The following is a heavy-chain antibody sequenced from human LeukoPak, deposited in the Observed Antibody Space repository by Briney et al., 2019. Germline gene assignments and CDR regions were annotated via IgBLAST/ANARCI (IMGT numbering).Heavy chain of an antibody. Sequence: PSETLSLTCAVYGGSFSGYYWSWIRQPPGKGREWIGEINHSASTNYSPSLKSRVAIAVDPSKNQFSLKLSSVTAADTAVYYCARGPFAPFIVVVPAAPLDYWGQGTLVTVSS. D-gene: IGHD2-2*01. CDR3: ARGPFAPFIVVVPAAPLDY. V-gene: IGHV4-34*01. J-gene: IGHJ4*02. CDR1: GGSFSGYY. CDR2: INHSAST.